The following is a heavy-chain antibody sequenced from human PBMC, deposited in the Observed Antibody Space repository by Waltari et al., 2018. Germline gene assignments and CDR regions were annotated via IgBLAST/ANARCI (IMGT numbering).Heavy chain of an antibody. CDR3: ARDPHYSNFDY. Sequence: EVHLVESGGGLVQPGGSLRLSCAASGFPFSTYWMTWVRQAPGKVLEWLANIKDDGSEKNYVDSVKGRFTISRDNAKNSLYLQMNSLRAEDTAVYYCARDPHYSNFDYWGQGTLVTVSS. D-gene: IGHD4-4*01. CDR1: GFPFSTYW. J-gene: IGHJ4*02. CDR2: IKDDGSEK. V-gene: IGHV3-7*01.